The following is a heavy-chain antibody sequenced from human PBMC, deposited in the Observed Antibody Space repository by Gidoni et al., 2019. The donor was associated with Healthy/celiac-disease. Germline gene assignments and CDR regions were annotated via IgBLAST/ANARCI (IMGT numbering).Heavy chain of an antibody. CDR1: GFPFRGYA. D-gene: IGHD6-13*01. V-gene: IGHV3-23*01. J-gene: IGHJ4*02. Sequence: EVQLLESGVGLVQPGGSLRLSCAAPGFPFRGYAMSWVRQAPGKGLEWVSAISGSGGSTYYADSVKGRFTISRDNSKNTLYLQMNSLRAEDTAVYYCAKGSSWYDEYYFDYWGQGTLVTVSS. CDR3: AKGSSWYDEYYFDY. CDR2: ISGSGGST.